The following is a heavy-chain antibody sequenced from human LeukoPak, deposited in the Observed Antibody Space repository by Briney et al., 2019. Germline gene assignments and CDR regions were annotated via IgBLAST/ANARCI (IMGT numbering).Heavy chain of an antibody. CDR1: GGSISMYY. V-gene: IGHV4-59*01. CDR3: ARLYCSGGSCYFNWFDP. J-gene: IGHJ5*02. Sequence: SETLSLTCTVSGGSISMYYWSWIRQPPGKGLEGIGYICYSGSTNYNPSLKSRVTISVDTSKNQFPLKLSSVTAADTAVYYCARLYCSGGSCYFNWFDPWGQGTLVTVSS. CDR2: ICYSGST. D-gene: IGHD2-15*01.